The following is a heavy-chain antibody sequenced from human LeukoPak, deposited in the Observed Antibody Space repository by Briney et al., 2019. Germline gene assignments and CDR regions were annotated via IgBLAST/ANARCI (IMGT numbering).Heavy chain of an antibody. D-gene: IGHD3-22*01. V-gene: IGHV1-2*02. Sequence: GASVKVSCKASGYTFTGYYMHWVRQAPGQGLEWMGWINPNSGGTNYAQKFQGRVTMTRDTSISTAYMELSRLRSDNTAVYYCARVGIYYDSSGYDYWGQGTLVTVSS. CDR3: ARVGIYYDSSGYDY. J-gene: IGHJ4*02. CDR1: GYTFTGYY. CDR2: INPNSGGT.